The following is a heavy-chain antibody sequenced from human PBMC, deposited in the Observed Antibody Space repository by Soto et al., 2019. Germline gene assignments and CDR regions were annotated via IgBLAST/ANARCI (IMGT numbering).Heavy chain of an antibody. V-gene: IGHV1-18*04. CDR1: GYTFTSYG. Sequence: ASVKVSCKASGYTFTSYGISWVRQAPGQGLEWMGWISAYNGNTNYAQKLQGRVTMTTDTSTSTAYMELRSLRSDDTAVYYCARVGIVVVPAAIEDYYYGMDVWGQGTTVTVSS. J-gene: IGHJ6*02. CDR2: ISAYNGNT. D-gene: IGHD2-2*02. CDR3: ARVGIVVVPAAIEDYYYGMDV.